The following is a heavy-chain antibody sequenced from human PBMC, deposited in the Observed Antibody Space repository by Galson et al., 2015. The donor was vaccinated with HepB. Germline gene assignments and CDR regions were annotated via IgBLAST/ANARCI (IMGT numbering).Heavy chain of an antibody. D-gene: IGHD3-22*01. CDR3: ARDLGLWRWTWDSSGYSLAPFDY. Sequence: SLRLSCAASGFTFSDYYMSWIRQAPGKGLEWVSYISSSGSTIYYADSVKGRFTISRDNAKNSLYLQMNSLRAEDTAVYYCARDLGLWRWTWDSSGYSLAPFDYWGQGTLVTVSS. J-gene: IGHJ4*02. CDR1: GFTFSDYY. V-gene: IGHV3-11*01. CDR2: ISSSGSTI.